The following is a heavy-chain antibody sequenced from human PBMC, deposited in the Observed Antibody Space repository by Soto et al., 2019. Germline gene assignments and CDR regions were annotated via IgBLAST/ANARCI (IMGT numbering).Heavy chain of an antibody. CDR2: ISSTTNYI. J-gene: IGHJ4*02. V-gene: IGHV3-21*06. Sequence: PVGSLRLSCAASGFIFTRYSMNWVRQAPGKGLEWVSSISSTTNYIYYGDSMKGRFTISRDNAKNSLYLEMNSLRAEDTAVHYCARESEDLTSNFDYWGQGTLVTVSS. CDR1: GFIFTRYS. CDR3: ARESEDLTSNFDY.